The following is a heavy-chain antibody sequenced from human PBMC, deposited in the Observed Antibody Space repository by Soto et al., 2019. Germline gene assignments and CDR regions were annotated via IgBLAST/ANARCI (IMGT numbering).Heavy chain of an antibody. D-gene: IGHD4-17*01. CDR2: ISGSVGST. V-gene: IGHV3-23*01. CDR3: AKDREDDYAPFDY. Sequence: PGGSLRLSCAASGFTFSSYAMSWVRQAPGKGLEWVSAISGSVGSTYYADSVKGRFTISRDNSKNTLYLQMNSLRAEDTAVYYCAKDREDDYAPFDYWGHGTLVTVSS. J-gene: IGHJ4*01. CDR1: GFTFSSYA.